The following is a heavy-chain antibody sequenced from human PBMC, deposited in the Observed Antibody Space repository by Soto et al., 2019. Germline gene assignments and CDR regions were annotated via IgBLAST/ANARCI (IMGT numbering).Heavy chain of an antibody. CDR3: AKDMTHYQWLVPYYYYYGMDV. V-gene: IGHV3-23*01. D-gene: IGHD6-19*01. J-gene: IGHJ6*02. CDR2: ISGSGGST. CDR1: GFTFSSYA. Sequence: HPVGSLRLSCAASGFTFSSYAMSWVRQAPGKGLEWVSAISGSGGSTYYADSVKGRFTISRDNSKNTLYLQMNSLRAEDTAVYYCAKDMTHYQWLVPYYYYYGMDVWGQGTTVTVSS.